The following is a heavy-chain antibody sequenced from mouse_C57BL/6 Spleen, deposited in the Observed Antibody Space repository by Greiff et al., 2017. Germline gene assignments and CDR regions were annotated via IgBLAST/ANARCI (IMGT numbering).Heavy chain of an antibody. Sequence: QVQLKESGPELVKPGASVKISCKASGYAFSSSWMNWVKQRPGKGLEWIGRIYPGDGDTNYNGKFKGKDTLTADKSSSTAYMQLSSLTSEDSAVYFCARRDSTYAMDYWGQGTSVTVSS. CDR2: IYPGDGDT. D-gene: IGHD2-5*01. CDR3: ARRDSTYAMDY. CDR1: GYAFSSSW. V-gene: IGHV1-82*01. J-gene: IGHJ4*01.